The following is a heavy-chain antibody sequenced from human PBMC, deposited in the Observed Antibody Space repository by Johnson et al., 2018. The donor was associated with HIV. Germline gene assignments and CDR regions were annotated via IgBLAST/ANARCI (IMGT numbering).Heavy chain of an antibody. J-gene: IGHJ3*02. CDR2: IGTAGDT. CDR3: AKPPSMGADAFDI. Sequence: VQLVESGGGVVRPGGSLRLSCAASGFTFDDYGMSWVRQATGKGLEWVSAIGTAGDTYYADSVKGRFNISRDNSKNALYLQMSSLRPEDTAVYYCAKPPSMGADAFDIWGQGAMVTVSS. CDR1: GFTFDDYG. V-gene: IGHV3-13*01. D-gene: IGHD3-16*01.